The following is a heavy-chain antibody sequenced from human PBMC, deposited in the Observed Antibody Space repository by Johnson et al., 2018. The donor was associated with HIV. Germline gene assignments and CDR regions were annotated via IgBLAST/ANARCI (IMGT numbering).Heavy chain of an antibody. CDR2: INAGGDT. CDR1: GIIVTGNF. CDR3: ARDDRPDGFDI. Sequence: MLLVESGGGVVQPGRSLRLSCAASGIIVTGNFMSWVRQAPGKGLEWVSVINAGGDTYYADSVKGRFTISRDRSKNTVSLQMNSLRVEDTAVYYCARDDRPDGFDIWGQGTKVTVSS. V-gene: IGHV3-66*01. D-gene: IGHD1-14*01. J-gene: IGHJ3*02.